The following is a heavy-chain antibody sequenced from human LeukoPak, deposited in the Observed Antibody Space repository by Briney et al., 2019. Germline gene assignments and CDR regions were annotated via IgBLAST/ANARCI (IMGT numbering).Heavy chain of an antibody. J-gene: IGHJ4*02. CDR1: GFTFGDYA. V-gene: IGHV3-49*04. D-gene: IGHD3-22*01. CDR2: IRSKAYGGTT. Sequence: GGSLRLSCTAPGFTFGDYAMSWVRQAPGKGLEWVGFIRSKAYGGTTEYAASVKGRFTISRDDSKSIAYLQMNSLKTEDTAVYYCTRTLATYYYDSSGDPFDYWGQGTLVTVSS. CDR3: TRTLATYYYDSSGDPFDY.